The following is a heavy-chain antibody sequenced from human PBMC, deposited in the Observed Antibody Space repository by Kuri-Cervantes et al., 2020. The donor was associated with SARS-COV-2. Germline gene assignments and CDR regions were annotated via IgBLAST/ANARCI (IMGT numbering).Heavy chain of an antibody. J-gene: IGHJ4*02. CDR3: ASRSASLTELYYFDY. Sequence: SETLSLTCAVSGYSISSGYYWGWIRQPPGKGLEWIGSIYHSGSTYYNPSLKSRVTISVDTSKNQFPLKLSSVTAADTAVYYCASRSASLTELYYFDYWGQGTLVTVSS. V-gene: IGHV4-38-2*01. CDR2: IYHSGST. D-gene: IGHD1-20*01. CDR1: GYSISSGYY.